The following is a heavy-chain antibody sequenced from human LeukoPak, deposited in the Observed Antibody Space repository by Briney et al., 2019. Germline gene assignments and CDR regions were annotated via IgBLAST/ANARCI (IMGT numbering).Heavy chain of an antibody. D-gene: IGHD1-26*01. Sequence: HGESLKISCKGSGYTFTTKWIGWVRHMPGKGLEWMGIIYPGDSDTRYSPSFQGQVTISADKSISTTYLQWSSLKASDTAMYYCARRLVGTKYFDYWGQGTLVTVSS. V-gene: IGHV5-51*01. CDR2: IYPGDSDT. J-gene: IGHJ4*02. CDR3: ARRLVGTKYFDY. CDR1: GYTFTTKW.